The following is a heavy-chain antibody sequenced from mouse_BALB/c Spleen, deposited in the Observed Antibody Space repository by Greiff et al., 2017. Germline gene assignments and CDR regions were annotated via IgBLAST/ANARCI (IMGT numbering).Heavy chain of an antibody. Sequence: DVKLLESGPGLVKPSQSLSLTCTVTGYSITSDYAWNWIRQFPGNKLEWMGYISYSGSTSYNPSLKSRISITRDTSKNQFFLQLNSVTTEDTATYYCARNDYDDFDYWGQGTTLTVSS. CDR3: ARNDYDDFDY. CDR1: GYSITSDYA. D-gene: IGHD2-4*01. J-gene: IGHJ2*01. V-gene: IGHV3-2*02. CDR2: ISYSGST.